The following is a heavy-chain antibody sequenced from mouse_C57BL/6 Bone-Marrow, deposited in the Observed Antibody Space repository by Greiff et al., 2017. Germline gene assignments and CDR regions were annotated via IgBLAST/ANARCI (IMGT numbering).Heavy chain of an antibody. J-gene: IGHJ2*01. D-gene: IGHD2-1*01. CDR1: GYTFTGSD. CDR2: MYPRDGST. Sequence: QVQLQQSGPELVKPGASVKLSCKASGYTFTGSDINWVKQRPGQGLEWIGGMYPRDGSTKYNEKFKGKATLTVDTSSSTAYIELHSLTSEDSAVYFCARRVTVPYYFDYRGQGTTLTVSS. V-gene: IGHV1-85*01. CDR3: ARRVTVPYYFDY.